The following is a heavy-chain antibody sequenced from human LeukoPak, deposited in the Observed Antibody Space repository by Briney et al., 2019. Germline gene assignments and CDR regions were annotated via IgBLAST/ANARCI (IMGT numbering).Heavy chain of an antibody. CDR3: ARVNPKYCSGGSCYPNFDY. Sequence: SETLSLTCAVYGGSFSGYYWSWIRQPPGKGLEWIGEINHSGSTNYNPSLKSRVTMSVDTSKNQFSLKLSSVTAADTAVYYCARVNPKYCSGGSCYPNFDYWGQGTLVTVSS. J-gene: IGHJ4*02. V-gene: IGHV4-34*01. CDR2: INHSGST. D-gene: IGHD2-15*01. CDR1: GGSFSGYY.